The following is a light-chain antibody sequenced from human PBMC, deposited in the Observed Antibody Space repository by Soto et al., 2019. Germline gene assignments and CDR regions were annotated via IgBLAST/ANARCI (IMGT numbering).Light chain of an antibody. J-gene: IGLJ1*01. CDR3: QSYDSSLSGFYV. Sequence: QSVLTQPTSVSGAPGQRVTISCTGSSSNIGAGYDVHWYQQLPGTAPKLLIYGNSNRPSGVPDRFSGSKSGTSASLAITGLHSEDEADYYCQSYDSSLSGFYVFGTGTKLTVL. CDR1: SSNIGAGYD. CDR2: GNS. V-gene: IGLV1-40*01.